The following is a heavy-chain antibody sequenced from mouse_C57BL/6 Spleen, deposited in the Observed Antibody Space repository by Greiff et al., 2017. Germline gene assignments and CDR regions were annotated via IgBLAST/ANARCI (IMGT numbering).Heavy chain of an antibody. J-gene: IGHJ3*01. CDR3: TRVGGYPFAY. CDR1: GYTFTDYE. CDR2: IDPETGGT. V-gene: IGHV1-15*01. Sequence: VHLVESGAELVRPGASVTLSCKASGYTFTDYEMHWVKQTPVHGLEWIGAIDPETGGTAYNQKFKGKAILTADKSSSTAYMELRSLTSEDSAVYYCTRVGGYPFAYWGQGTLVTVSA. D-gene: IGHD2-2*01.